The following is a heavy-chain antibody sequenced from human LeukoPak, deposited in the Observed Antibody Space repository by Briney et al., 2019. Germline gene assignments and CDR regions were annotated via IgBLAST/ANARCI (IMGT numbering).Heavy chain of an antibody. V-gene: IGHV4-34*01. CDR2: IYHSGST. Sequence: SETLSLTCAVYGGSFSGYYWSWIRQPPGKGLEWIGSIYHSGSTYYNPSLKSRVTMSVDTSKNQFSLKLSSVTAADTAVYYCARGYYDSSGPTLFDAFDIWGQGTMVTVSS. CDR1: GGSFSGYY. D-gene: IGHD3-22*01. J-gene: IGHJ3*02. CDR3: ARGYYDSSGPTLFDAFDI.